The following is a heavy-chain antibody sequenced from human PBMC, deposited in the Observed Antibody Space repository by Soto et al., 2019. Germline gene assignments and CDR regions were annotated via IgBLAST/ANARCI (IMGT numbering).Heavy chain of an antibody. V-gene: IGHV3-23*01. CDR3: AKDSSGWDNWFDP. CDR2: ISGSGGST. D-gene: IGHD6-19*01. J-gene: IGHJ5*02. CDR1: GFTFSSYA. Sequence: GSLRLSCAVSGFTFSSYAMSWVRQAPGKGLEWVSSISGSGGSTYYADSVKGRFTVSRDNSKNTLYLQMNSLRAEDTAVYYCAKDSSGWDNWFDPWGQGTLVTVSS.